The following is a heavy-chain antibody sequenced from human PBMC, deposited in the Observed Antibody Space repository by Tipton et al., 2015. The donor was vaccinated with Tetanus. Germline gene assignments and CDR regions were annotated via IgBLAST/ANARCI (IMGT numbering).Heavy chain of an antibody. CDR3: ARDQGGGRVARLNWFDP. CDR1: GASISSGGYF. V-gene: IGHV4-31*03. D-gene: IGHD3-16*01. J-gene: IGHJ5*02. CDR2: VYYSGST. Sequence: TLSLTCSVSGASISSGGYFWNWIRHHPGKGLERIGYVYYSGSTHYNPSLKSRVTISVDTSRNQFFLNLSSVTAADTAVYYCARDQGGGRVARLNWFDPWGQGTLVTVSS.